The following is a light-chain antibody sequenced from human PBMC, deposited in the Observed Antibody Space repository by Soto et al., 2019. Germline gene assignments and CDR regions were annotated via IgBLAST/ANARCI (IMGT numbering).Light chain of an antibody. V-gene: IGLV2-23*02. Sequence: QSVLTQPASVSGSPGQSITISCTGTSSDVGNYKYVSWYQQHPGKAPKLMIYEVSNRPSGVSNRFSGSKSGNTASLTISGLKAEEEADYYCCSYAGSSTLLYVFGTGTKVT. CDR3: CSYAGSSTLLYV. J-gene: IGLJ1*01. CDR1: SSDVGNYKY. CDR2: EVS.